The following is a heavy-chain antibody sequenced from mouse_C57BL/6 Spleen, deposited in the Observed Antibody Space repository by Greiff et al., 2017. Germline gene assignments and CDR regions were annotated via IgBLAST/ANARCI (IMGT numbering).Heavy chain of an antibody. Sequence: QVQLQQSGAELVKPGASVKMSCKASGYTFTSYRITWVKQRPGQGLEWIGDIYPGRGSTNYNEKFKSKATLTVDTSSSTAYMQLSSLTSEDSAVYYCARYGNDFDYWGQGTTLTVSS. CDR1: GYTFTSYR. CDR3: ARYGNDFDY. V-gene: IGHV1-55*01. J-gene: IGHJ2*01. D-gene: IGHD2-1*01. CDR2: IYPGRGST.